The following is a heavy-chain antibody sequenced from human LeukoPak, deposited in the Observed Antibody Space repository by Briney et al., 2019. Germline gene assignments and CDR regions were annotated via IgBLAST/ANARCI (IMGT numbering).Heavy chain of an antibody. V-gene: IGHV3-30*18. CDR2: IGYDGSHK. D-gene: IGHD3-22*01. CDR1: GFSFSSYG. Sequence: GGSLRLSCAASGFSFSSYGIHWVRQAPGKGLEWVAGIGYDGSHKYYADSVKGRFTISRDNPKNTLYLQMNSLRTEDTAVYFCAKEIYYDSSAFFDYWGQGTLVTVSS. J-gene: IGHJ4*02. CDR3: AKEIYYDSSAFFDY.